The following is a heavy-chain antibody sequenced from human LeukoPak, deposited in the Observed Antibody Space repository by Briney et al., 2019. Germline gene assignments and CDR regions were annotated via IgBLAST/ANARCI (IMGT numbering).Heavy chain of an antibody. V-gene: IGHV3-33*01. CDR2: IWYDGSNK. CDR3: ARVLDIVVVTAPLSF. J-gene: IGHJ4*02. D-gene: IGHD2-21*02. Sequence: GGSLRLSCAASGFDFSGYGMHWVRQAPGRGLEWVAIIWYDGSNKYYADSVKGRFTVSRDDFKNTMYLQMNNLRDEDTAVYYCARVLDIVVVTAPLSFWGQGTLVTVSS. CDR1: GFDFSGYG.